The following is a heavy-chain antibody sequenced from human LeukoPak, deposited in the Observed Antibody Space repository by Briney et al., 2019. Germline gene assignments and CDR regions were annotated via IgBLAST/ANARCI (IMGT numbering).Heavy chain of an antibody. J-gene: IGHJ6*03. CDR1: GGSISSYY. CDR3: ARAETEDIAMVDYYYYYMDV. D-gene: IGHD5-18*01. CDR2: IYYSGST. V-gene: IGHV4-59*01. Sequence: SETLSLTCTVSGGSISSYYWSWIRQPPGKGLEWIGYIYYSGSTNYNPSLKSRVTISVDTSKNQFSLKLSSVTAADTAVYYCARAETEDIAMVDYYYYYMDVWGKGTTVTISS.